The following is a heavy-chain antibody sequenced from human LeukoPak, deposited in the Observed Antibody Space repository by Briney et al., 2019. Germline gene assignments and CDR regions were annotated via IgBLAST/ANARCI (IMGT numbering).Heavy chain of an antibody. CDR2: IRGSGTRT. CDR3: AKDLRGPWYYEGLDAFDL. D-gene: IGHD2/OR15-2a*01. J-gene: IGHJ3*01. CDR1: RFTFNNYA. V-gene: IGHV3-23*01. Sequence: PGGSLRLSRAASRFTFNNYAMSWVRQAPGKGLEWVSGIRGSGTRTFYADSVKGRFTISRDNSKNTLYLQMNNLRAEDTAVYYCAKDLRGPWYYEGLDAFDLWGQGTMVTVSS.